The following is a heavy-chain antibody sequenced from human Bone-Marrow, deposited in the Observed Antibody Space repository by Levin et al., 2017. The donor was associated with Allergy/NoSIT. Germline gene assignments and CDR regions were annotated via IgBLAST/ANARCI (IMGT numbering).Heavy chain of an antibody. CDR2: IRSKANSYAT. Sequence: ETLSLTCAASGFTFSGSAMHWVRQASGKGLEWVGRIRSKANSYATAYAASVKGRFTISRDDSKNTAYLQMNSLKTEDTAVYYCTRGVFKGIQLWFSVTAPTADWFDPWGQGTLVTVSS. D-gene: IGHD5-18*01. J-gene: IGHJ5*02. CDR1: GFTFSGSA. V-gene: IGHV3-73*01. CDR3: TRGVFKGIQLWFSVTAPTADWFDP.